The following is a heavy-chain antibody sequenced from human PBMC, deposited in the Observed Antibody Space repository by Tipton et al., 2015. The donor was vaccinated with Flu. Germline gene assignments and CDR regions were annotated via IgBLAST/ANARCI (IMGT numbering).Heavy chain of an antibody. D-gene: IGHD6-6*01. Sequence: QLVQSGPEVKKPGASVKVSCKASGYTFTGYYMHWVRQAPGRGLEWMGWINPNSGGTNYAQKFQGRVTMTRNTSISTAYMELSSLRSEDTAVYYCATSAQYEQFVLDYWGQGTLVTVSS. V-gene: IGHV1-2*02. CDR1: GYTFTGYY. CDR3: ATSAQYEQFVLDY. J-gene: IGHJ4*02. CDR2: INPNSGGT.